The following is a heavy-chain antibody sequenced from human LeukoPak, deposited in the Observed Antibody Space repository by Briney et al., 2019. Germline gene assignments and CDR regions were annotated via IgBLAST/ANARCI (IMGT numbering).Heavy chain of an antibody. CDR2: IYTSDST. D-gene: IGHD3-10*01. CDR3: ARGGVPGEGNWFDP. J-gene: IGHJ5*02. Sequence: SQTLSLTCTVSGDSISSGRYYWSWIRQPAGKGLEWIGRIYTSDSTKYNPSLESRVTMSVDTSKNQFSLKVRSVTAADTAVYYCARGGVPGEGNWFDPWGQGILVTVSS. CDR1: GDSISSGRYY. V-gene: IGHV4-61*02.